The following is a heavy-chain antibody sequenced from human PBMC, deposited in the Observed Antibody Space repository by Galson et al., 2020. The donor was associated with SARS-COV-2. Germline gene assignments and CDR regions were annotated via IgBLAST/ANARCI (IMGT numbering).Heavy chain of an antibody. J-gene: IGHJ5*02. CDR2: IYYSGST. CDR3: ASYITMVRGVSNWFDP. Sequence: SETLSLTCTVSGGSVSSGSYYWSWIRQPPGKGLEWIGYIYYSGSTNYNPSLKSRVTISVDTSKNQFSPKLSSVTAADTAVYYCASYITMVRGVSNWFDPWGQGTLVTVSS. V-gene: IGHV4-61*01. D-gene: IGHD3-10*01. CDR1: GGSVSSGSYY.